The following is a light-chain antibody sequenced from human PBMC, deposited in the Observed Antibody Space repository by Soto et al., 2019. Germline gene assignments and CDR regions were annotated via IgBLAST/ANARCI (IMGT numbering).Light chain of an antibody. Sequence: QSALTQPASVSGSPGQSITISCTGTSSDVGGYNYVSWYQQHPGKAPKLMIYDVSNRPSGVSNRFSGSKSGNTAYLTTSGLQAEDEADYYCSSYTSSSTPYVFGTGTKVTVL. J-gene: IGLJ1*01. V-gene: IGLV2-14*01. CDR3: SSYTSSSTPYV. CDR2: DVS. CDR1: SSDVGGYNY.